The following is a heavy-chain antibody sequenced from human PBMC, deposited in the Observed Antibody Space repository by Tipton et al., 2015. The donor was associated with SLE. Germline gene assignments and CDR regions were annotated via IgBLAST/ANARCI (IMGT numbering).Heavy chain of an antibody. CDR2: INHSGST. D-gene: IGHD7-27*01. Sequence: TLSLTCAVYGGSFSGYYWSWIRQPPGKGLEWIGEINHSGSTNYNPSLKSRVTISVDTSKNQFSLKLSSVTAEDTAVYYCAKIEATWGYFDLWGRGTLVTVSS. V-gene: IGHV4-34*01. CDR1: GGSFSGYY. CDR3: AKIEATWGYFDL. J-gene: IGHJ2*01.